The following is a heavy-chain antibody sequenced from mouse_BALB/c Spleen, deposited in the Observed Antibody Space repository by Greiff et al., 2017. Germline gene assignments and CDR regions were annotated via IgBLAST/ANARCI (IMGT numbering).Heavy chain of an antibody. CDR3: ARTYGYDPSLFAY. J-gene: IGHJ3*01. CDR1: GFSLTSYG. V-gene: IGHV2-2*02. Sequence: QVQLKQSGPGLVQPSQSLSITCTVSGFSLTSYGVHWVRQSPGKGLEWLGVIWSGGSTDYNAAFISRLSISKDNSKSQVFFKMNSLQANDTAIYYCARTYGYDPSLFAYWGQGTLVTVSA. D-gene: IGHD2-2*01. CDR2: IWSGGST.